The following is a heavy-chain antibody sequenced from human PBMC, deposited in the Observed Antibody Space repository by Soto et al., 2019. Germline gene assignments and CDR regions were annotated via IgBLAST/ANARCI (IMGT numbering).Heavy chain of an antibody. Sequence: QVQLQESGPGLVKPSETLSLTCTVSGGSISSYYWSWIRQPPGKGLEWIGYIYYSGSTNYNPSLKSRVTISVDTSKNQFSLKLSSVTAADTAVYYCARSRGYYYDSSGYDAFDIWGQGTMVTVSS. CDR2: IYYSGST. V-gene: IGHV4-59*01. CDR1: GGSISSYY. D-gene: IGHD3-22*01. J-gene: IGHJ3*02. CDR3: ARSRGYYYDSSGYDAFDI.